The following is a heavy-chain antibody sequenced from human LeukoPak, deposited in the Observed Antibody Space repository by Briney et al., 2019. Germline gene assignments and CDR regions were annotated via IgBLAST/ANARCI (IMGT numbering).Heavy chain of an antibody. CDR1: GFTFSDYY. J-gene: IGHJ4*02. Sequence: GGSLRLSCAASGFTFSDYYMSWIRQAPGKGLEWVSYISSSSSTIYYADSVKGRFTISRDNAKNSLYLQMNSLRAEDTAVYYCARDRGDSGFWSGYPHYFDYWGQGTLVTVSS. D-gene: IGHD3-3*01. CDR2: ISSSSSTI. CDR3: ARDRGDSGFWSGYPHYFDY. V-gene: IGHV3-11*01.